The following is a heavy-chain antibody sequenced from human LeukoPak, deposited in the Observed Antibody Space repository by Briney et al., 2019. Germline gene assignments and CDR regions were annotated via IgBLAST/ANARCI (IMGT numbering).Heavy chain of an antibody. CDR1: GFTFSDYY. Sequence: GGSLRLSCAASGFTFSDYYMSWIRQAPGKGLEWVSYISSSGSTIYNADSVKGRFTISRDNSKNTLYLQMNSLRAEDTALYYCANVGATISFDSWGQGTLVTVSS. CDR3: ANVGATISFDS. CDR2: ISSSGSTI. V-gene: IGHV3-11*04. D-gene: IGHD1-26*01. J-gene: IGHJ4*02.